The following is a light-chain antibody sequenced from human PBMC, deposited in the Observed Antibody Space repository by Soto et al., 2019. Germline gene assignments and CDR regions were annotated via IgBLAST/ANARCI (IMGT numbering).Light chain of an antibody. CDR3: QQYASSPLLT. V-gene: IGKV3-20*01. CDR1: QSVSRSY. J-gene: IGKJ4*01. CDR2: GAS. Sequence: EIVLTQSPATLSLSPGDRATLSCRASQSVSRSYLGWYQQKPGQAPRLLMYGASIRAAGIPDRFSGSGSGTDFTLSISRLEPEDFAVYYCQQYASSPLLTFGGGTNVDIK.